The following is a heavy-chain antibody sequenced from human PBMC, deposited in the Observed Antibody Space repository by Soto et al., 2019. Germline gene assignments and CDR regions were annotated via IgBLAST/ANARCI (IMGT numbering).Heavy chain of an antibody. J-gene: IGHJ4*02. V-gene: IGHV3-23*01. CDR2: ISGSGGST. D-gene: IGHD6-13*01. CDR1: GFTFSSYA. CDR3: AKELSSMWFPLNS. Sequence: GGSLRLSCAASGFTFSSYAMSWVRQAPGKGLEWVSAISGSGGSTWYADSVQGRFTISSDNSKNTLYLQMNSLRAEDTALYYCAKELSSMWFPLNSWGQGTLVTVSS.